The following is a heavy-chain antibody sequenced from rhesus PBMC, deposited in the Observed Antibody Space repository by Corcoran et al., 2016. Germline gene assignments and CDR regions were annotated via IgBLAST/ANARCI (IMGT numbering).Heavy chain of an antibody. CDR3: TRGGAAGRSWYFDI. Sequence: QVQLVQSGAEIKQPGASVKLSCKASGYTFTSYYMHWVRQAPGQGLEWVERGSPYNGTKGDAHNYQDRVTITRDTSTSTGYMELSSRRSEDTAVYYCTRGGAAGRSWYFDIWGPGTPITISS. CDR1: GYTFTSYY. D-gene: IGHD6-13*01. CDR2: GSPYNGTK. V-gene: IGHV1-1*01. J-gene: IGHJ2*01.